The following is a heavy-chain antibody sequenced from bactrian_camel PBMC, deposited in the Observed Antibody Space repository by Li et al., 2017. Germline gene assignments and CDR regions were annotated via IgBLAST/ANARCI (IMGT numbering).Heavy chain of an antibody. J-gene: IGHJ4*01. CDR3: KTVGDPFNECRFAY. CDR2: IYAAGGST. D-gene: IGHD4*01. V-gene: IGHV3S54*01. CDR1: GYRYGLNY. Sequence: VQLVESGGGSVQAGGSLRLSCETFGYRYGLNYIGWFRQAPGKEREGVAAIYAAGGSTHYADSVTGRFTISKDKAKDTVYLQMNSLKPEDTAMYYCKTVGDPFNECRFAYWGQGTQV.